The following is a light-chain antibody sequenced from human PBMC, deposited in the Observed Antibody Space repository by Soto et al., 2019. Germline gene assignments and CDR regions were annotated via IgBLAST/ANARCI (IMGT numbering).Light chain of an antibody. Sequence: AIRMTQSPSSLSASTGDRVTITCRASQGISSYLAWYQQKPGKAPKLLIYAASSLQSGVPSRFSGSGSGTDFTLTISSLQTEDFATYYCQQSYSTPWTFGQGNKGDIK. CDR2: AAS. J-gene: IGKJ1*01. CDR3: QQSYSTPWT. V-gene: IGKV1-8*01. CDR1: QGISSY.